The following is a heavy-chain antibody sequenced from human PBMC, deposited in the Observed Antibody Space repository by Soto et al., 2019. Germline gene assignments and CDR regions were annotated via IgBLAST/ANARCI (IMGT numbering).Heavy chain of an antibody. Sequence: GGSLRLSCEASGFTFSGYWMSWVRQAPGKGLEWVADIKHDGSVQYYVDSVKGRFTISRDNAKKLLYLQMNGLRAEDSAIYYCARVGCSSIWCVTQFDNWGQGTLVTVSS. CDR3: ARVGCSSIWCVTQFDN. J-gene: IGHJ4*02. V-gene: IGHV3-7*01. D-gene: IGHD2-2*01. CDR1: GFTFSGYW. CDR2: IKHDGSVQ.